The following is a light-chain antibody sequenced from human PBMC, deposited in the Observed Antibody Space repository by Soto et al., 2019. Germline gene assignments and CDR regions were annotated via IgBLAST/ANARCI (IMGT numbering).Light chain of an antibody. CDR3: QQPHTTAWK. V-gene: IGKV4-1*01. Sequence: KCSLSILHSTNKNIYLAWYQQKPGQAPKXXXYGASNREPGVPDRFSVSGPGTAFNLTLRTLKDDDFALSYCQQPHTTAWKFAQGTKVDIK. CDR2: GAS. J-gene: IGKJ1*01. CDR1: LSILHSTNKNIY.